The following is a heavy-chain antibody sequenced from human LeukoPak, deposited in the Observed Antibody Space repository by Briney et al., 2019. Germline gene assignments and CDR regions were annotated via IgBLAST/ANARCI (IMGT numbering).Heavy chain of an antibody. V-gene: IGHV4-39*01. Sequence: SETLSLTCTVSGGSISSSSYYWGWIRQPPGKGLEWIGSIYYSGSTYYNPSLKSRVTISVDTSKNQFSLKLSSVTAADTAVYYCARGCPPSLWFGDWFDPWGQGTLVTVSS. D-gene: IGHD3-10*01. J-gene: IGHJ5*02. CDR2: IYYSGST. CDR1: GGSISSSSYY. CDR3: ARGCPPSLWFGDWFDP.